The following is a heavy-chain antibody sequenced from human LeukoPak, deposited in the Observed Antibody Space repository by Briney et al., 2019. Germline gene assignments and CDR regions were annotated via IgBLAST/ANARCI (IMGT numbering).Heavy chain of an antibody. Sequence: NPSETLSLTCAVYGGSFSGYYWSWIRQPPGKGLEWIGYIYYSGSTNYNPSLKSRVTISVDTSKNQFSLKLSSVTAADTAVYYCARYYGSGSHDYWGQGTLVTVSS. V-gene: IGHV4-59*01. CDR1: GGSFSGYY. CDR2: IYYSGST. J-gene: IGHJ4*02. D-gene: IGHD3-10*01. CDR3: ARYYGSGSHDY.